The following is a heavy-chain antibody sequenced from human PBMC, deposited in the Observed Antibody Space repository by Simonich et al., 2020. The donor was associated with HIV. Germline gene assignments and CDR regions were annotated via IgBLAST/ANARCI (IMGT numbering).Heavy chain of an antibody. CDR3: ASGGSISSVWADDY. Sequence: QVQLVESGGGVVQPGMSLRLSCAAAGFTFSSYALHWVRQAPGKGLEWVAVISSDGSNKYYAASVKGRFTISRDNSKNALYLQMNSLRAEDTAVYYCASGGSISSVWADDYWGQGTLVTVSS. V-gene: IGHV3-30*04. CDR2: ISSDGSNK. D-gene: IGHD3-16*01. CDR1: GFTFSSYA. J-gene: IGHJ4*02.